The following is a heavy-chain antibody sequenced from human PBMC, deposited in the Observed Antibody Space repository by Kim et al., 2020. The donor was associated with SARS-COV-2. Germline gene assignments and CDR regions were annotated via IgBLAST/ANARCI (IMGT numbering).Heavy chain of an antibody. D-gene: IGHD2-15*01. V-gene: IGHV1-2*02. CDR3: ARGLGHCSDGGCSG. CDR2: INPSGGGT. Sequence: ASVKVSCKASGYVFSDYSIHWVRQAPGQGLEWMGWINPSGGGTKYAQKFQGRVTMTRDTSITTAYMELNSLASEDMAVYFCARGLGHCSDGGCSGWGQGTLVTVSS. J-gene: IGHJ4*02. CDR1: GYVFSDYS.